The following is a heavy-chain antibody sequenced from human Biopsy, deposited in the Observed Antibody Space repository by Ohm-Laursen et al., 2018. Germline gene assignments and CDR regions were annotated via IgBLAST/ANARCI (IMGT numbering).Heavy chain of an antibody. Sequence: GTLSLTCSVSGGSMTGYEWSWIRLAPGKGLEWIVYIYYSGGTKYNPSLASRVTFSVDMSKSQFSLKLYSVTAADTAVYYCARVEAGTYDALDIWGQGTLVAVSA. CDR3: ARVEAGTYDALDI. D-gene: IGHD1-26*01. V-gene: IGHV4-59*01. CDR2: IYYSGGT. J-gene: IGHJ3*02. CDR1: GGSMTGYE.